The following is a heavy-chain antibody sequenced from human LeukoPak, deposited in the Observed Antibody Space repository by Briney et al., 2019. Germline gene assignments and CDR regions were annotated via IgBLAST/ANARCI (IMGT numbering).Heavy chain of an antibody. V-gene: IGHV3-74*01. CDR2: TDGSST. J-gene: IGHJ4*02. CDR3: ARDDYNRL. D-gene: IGHD4/OR15-4a*01. CDR1: GFIFGKSW. Sequence: GGSLRLSCAASGFIFGKSWMHWVRQAPGKGLVWVSGTDGSSTTYADSVEGRFSVSMDSAQNTLYLQMNSLRAEDTAVYYCARDDYNRLWGQGTLVTVSS.